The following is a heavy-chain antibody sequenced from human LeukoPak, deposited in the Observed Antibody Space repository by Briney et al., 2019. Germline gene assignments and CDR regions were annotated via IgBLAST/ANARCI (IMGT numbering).Heavy chain of an antibody. CDR1: GITLSSYA. V-gene: IGHV3-30*01. J-gene: IGHJ4*02. D-gene: IGHD3-10*01. Sequence: SGRSLRLSCAASGITLSSYAMHWVRRAPGKGLEWVSLISSGGTDEYYADSVKGRFTISRDNSKNTLYLQLNSLRGEDTAVYYCARDSTYYYDSGSSGPHYFDNWGQGTLVTVSS. CDR2: ISSGGTDE. CDR3: ARDSTYYYDSGSSGPHYFDN.